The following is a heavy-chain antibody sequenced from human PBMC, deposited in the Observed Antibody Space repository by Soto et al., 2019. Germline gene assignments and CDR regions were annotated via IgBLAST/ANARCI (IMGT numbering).Heavy chain of an antibody. D-gene: IGHD3-10*01. CDR1: GGSCSGHY. CDR3: ARGQLELLWFGELLYYYYYYMDV. J-gene: IGHJ6*03. Sequence: SETLSLTCAVYGGSCSGHYWSWIRQPPGKGLEWIGEINHSGSTNYNPSLKSRVTISVDTSKNQFSLKLSSVTAADTAVYYCARGQLELLWFGELLYYYYYYMDVWGKGTTVTVSS. V-gene: IGHV4-34*01. CDR2: INHSGST.